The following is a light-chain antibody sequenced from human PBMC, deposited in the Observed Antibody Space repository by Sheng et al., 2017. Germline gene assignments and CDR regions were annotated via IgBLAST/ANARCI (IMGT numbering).Light chain of an antibody. CDR3: QAWDTRLHRWV. Sequence: SYELIQPPSVSVSPGQTASITCSGDKLRNNFACWYQQKPGQSPVVVIYQDVSRPRRVPERFSWLPTLDNTRHSRPSGRDPGCGWRLTYFCQAWDTRLHRWVFGGGTKL. CDR2: QDV. J-gene: IGLJ3*02. V-gene: IGLV3-1*01. CDR1: KLRNNF.